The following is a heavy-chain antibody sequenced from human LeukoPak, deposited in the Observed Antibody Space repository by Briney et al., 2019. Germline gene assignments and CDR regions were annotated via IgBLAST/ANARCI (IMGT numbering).Heavy chain of an antibody. Sequence: GGSLRLSCAASGLTFGSYTMSWVRQAPWKGLEWVSGITATGSRTYYADSVKGRFSISRDNAKNTLYLQMNSLRDEDTAVYYCVRGAVTGQQCDNWGQGTLVTVSS. CDR1: GLTFGSYT. J-gene: IGHJ4*02. D-gene: IGHD2-21*02. CDR3: VRGAVTGQQCDN. V-gene: IGHV3-23*01. CDR2: ITATGSRT.